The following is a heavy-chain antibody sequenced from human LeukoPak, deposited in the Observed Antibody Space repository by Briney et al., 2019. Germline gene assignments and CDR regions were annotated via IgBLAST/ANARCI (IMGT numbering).Heavy chain of an antibody. CDR3: ARDPNTYGSGSDGGY. D-gene: IGHD3-10*01. J-gene: IGHJ4*02. CDR1: GFTFSSYS. V-gene: IGHV3-21*01. CDR2: ISSSSTYI. Sequence: RGSLRLSCAASGFTFSSYSMNWVRQAPGKGLEWVSSISSSSTYIYYADSVKGRFTISRDNAKNSLYLQMNSLRAEDTAVYYCARDPNTYGSGSDGGYWGQGTLVTVSP.